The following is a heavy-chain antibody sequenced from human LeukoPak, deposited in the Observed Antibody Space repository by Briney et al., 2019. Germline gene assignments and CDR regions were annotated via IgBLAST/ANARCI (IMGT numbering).Heavy chain of an antibody. CDR1: GFTFDDYG. D-gene: IGHD6-19*01. V-gene: IGHV3-20*04. CDR3: ARGGGSGWYLLLVY. CDR2: INWNGGST. Sequence: RPGGSLRLSCAASGFTFDDYGMSWVRHAPGKGLEWVSGINWNGGSTGYADSVKGRFTISRDNAKNSLYLQMNSLRAEDTALYYCARGGGSGWYLLLVYWGQGTLVTVSS. J-gene: IGHJ4*02.